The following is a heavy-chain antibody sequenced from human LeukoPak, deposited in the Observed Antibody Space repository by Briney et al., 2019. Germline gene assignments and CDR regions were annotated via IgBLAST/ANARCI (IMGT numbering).Heavy chain of an antibody. CDR3: ARGGLRFQKY. Sequence: SETLSLTCTVSGGSISSASYYWAWIRQPAGKGLEWIGEINHSGSTNYSPSLKSRVTISVDTSKNQFSLKLSSVTAADAAVYYCARGGLRFQKYGGQGTLVTVSS. J-gene: IGHJ1*01. CDR1: GGSISSASYY. V-gene: IGHV4-39*07. D-gene: IGHD3-3*01. CDR2: INHSGST.